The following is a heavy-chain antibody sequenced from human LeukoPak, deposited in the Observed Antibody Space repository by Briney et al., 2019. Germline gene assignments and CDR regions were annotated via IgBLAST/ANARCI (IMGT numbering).Heavy chain of an antibody. CDR1: GFTFSSYA. CDR3: AREELGSGWYGV. V-gene: IGHV3-30*04. Sequence: GRSLRLSCVASGFTFSSYAMHWVRQAPGKGVEWMAVISDDGSNKDYANSVKGRFTISRDNAKNSLYLQMNSLRAEDTAVYYCAREELGSGWYGVWGQGTLVTVSS. J-gene: IGHJ4*02. CDR2: ISDDGSNK. D-gene: IGHD6-19*01.